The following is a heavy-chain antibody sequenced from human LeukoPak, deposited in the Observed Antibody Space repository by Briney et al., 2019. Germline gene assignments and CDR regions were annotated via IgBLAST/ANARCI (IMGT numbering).Heavy chain of an antibody. Sequence: PGGSLRLSCAASGFTFSSHSMNWVRQAPGKGLEWVSSISSSSGYIYYADSVKGRFTISRDNAKNSLYLQMNSLRAEDTAVYYCARDSSRYCSSTSCYAWGQGTLVTVSS. J-gene: IGHJ5*02. CDR1: GFTFSSHS. CDR3: ARDSSRYCSSTSCYA. CDR2: ISSSSGYI. V-gene: IGHV3-21*01. D-gene: IGHD2-2*01.